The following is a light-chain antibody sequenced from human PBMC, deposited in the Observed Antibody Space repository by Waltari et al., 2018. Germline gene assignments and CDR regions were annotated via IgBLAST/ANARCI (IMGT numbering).Light chain of an antibody. CDR3: AAWDDSLNGPWV. CDR2: NTN. CDR1: TSNIGTNP. V-gene: IGLV1-44*01. Sequence: QSVLTQPPSASGTPGQRVAISCSGTTSNIGTNPVTWYQQLPGTAPKLLSYNTNPRPSDVPDRFSGSKSGTSASLAISGLQSEDEAEYYCAAWDDSLNGPWVFGGGTKLTVL. J-gene: IGLJ3*02.